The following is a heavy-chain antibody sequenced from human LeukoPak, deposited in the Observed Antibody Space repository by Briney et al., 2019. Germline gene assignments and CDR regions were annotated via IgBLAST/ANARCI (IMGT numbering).Heavy chain of an antibody. D-gene: IGHD6-13*01. V-gene: IGHV4-39*07. CDR2: IYYSGST. J-gene: IGHJ4*02. CDR3: ARRPAAFDY. CDR1: GGSISSSSYY. Sequence: SETLSLTCTVSGGSISSSSYYWGWIRQPPGKGLEWIGSIYYSGSTYYNPSLKSRVTISVDTSKNQFSLKLSSVTAADTAVYYCARRPAAFDYWGQGTLVTVSS.